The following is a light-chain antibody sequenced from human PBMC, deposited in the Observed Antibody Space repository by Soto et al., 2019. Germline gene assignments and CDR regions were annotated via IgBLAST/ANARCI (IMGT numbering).Light chain of an antibody. Sequence: QMTQSTSSLSASVGEKIIITCRASRDVGSDVSWYKQKPGQAPKLLIYAASNLYTGVPSRFSGSRSGTEFTLTISSLQPEDFASYYCLQDYGDSWTFGQGTKVEIE. CDR3: LQDYGDSWT. V-gene: IGKV1-6*01. J-gene: IGKJ1*01. CDR2: AAS. CDR1: RDVGSD.